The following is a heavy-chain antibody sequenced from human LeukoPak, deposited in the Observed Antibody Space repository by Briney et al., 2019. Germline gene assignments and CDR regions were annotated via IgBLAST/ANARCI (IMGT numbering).Heavy chain of an antibody. V-gene: IGHV3-74*01. CDR3: ARGGRYFAS. D-gene: IGHD1-26*01. CDR1: GFTVSSNY. J-gene: IGHJ4*02. CDR2: FTTDESNT. Sequence: PGGSLRLSCAASGFTVSSNYMSWVRQAPGKGLVWVSRFTTDESNTDYADSVKGRFTISGDNAKNTLYLQMNSLRAEDTAVYYCARGGRYFASWGQGTRVTVSS.